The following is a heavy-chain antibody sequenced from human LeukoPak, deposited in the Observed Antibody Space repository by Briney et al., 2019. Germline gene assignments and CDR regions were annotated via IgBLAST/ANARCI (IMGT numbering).Heavy chain of an antibody. CDR1: GFTFSSYA. V-gene: IGHV3-23*01. CDR3: AKGIYYDSSGYYLY. D-gene: IGHD3-22*01. CDR2: ISGSGGST. Sequence: PGGSLRLSCAASGFTFSSYAMSWVRQAPGKGPEWVSAISGSGGSTYYADSVKGRFTISRDNSKNTLYLQMNSLRAEDTAVYYCAKGIYYDSSGYYLYWGQGTLVTVSS. J-gene: IGHJ4*02.